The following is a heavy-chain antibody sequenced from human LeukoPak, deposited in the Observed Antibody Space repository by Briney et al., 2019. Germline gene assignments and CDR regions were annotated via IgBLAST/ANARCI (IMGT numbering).Heavy chain of an antibody. CDR2: IVVGSGNT. V-gene: IGHV1-58*01. J-gene: IGHJ5*02. CDR3: ARGGIYSSGWYWPDP. D-gene: IGHD6-19*01. CDR1: GFTFTSSA. Sequence: SVKVSCKASGFTFTSSAVQWVRQARGQRLEWIGWIVVGSGNTNYAQKFQERVTITRDMSTSTAYMELSSQRSEDTAVYYCARGGIYSSGWYWPDPWGQGTLVTVSS.